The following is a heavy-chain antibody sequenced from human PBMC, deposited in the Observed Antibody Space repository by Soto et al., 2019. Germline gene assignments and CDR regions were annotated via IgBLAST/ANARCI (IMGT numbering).Heavy chain of an antibody. J-gene: IGHJ4*02. D-gene: IGHD6-13*01. V-gene: IGHV2-5*02. CDR1: GFSLSTSGVG. CDR2: IYWDDDK. CDR3: AHTSSWYRGPDY. Sequence: QITLKESGPTLVKPTQTLTLTCTFSGFSLSTSGVGVSWIRQPPGKALEWLALIYWDDDKRYRPSLRSRLTITKDTSKNQVVLTMTNMDPVDTATYYRAHTSSWYRGPDYWGQGTLVPVSS.